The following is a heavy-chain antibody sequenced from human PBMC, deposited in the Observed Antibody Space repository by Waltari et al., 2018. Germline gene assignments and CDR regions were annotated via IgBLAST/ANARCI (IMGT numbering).Heavy chain of an antibody. CDR1: GGSFSGYY. CDR3: ARGRVAVAGNPIGYYYYYGMDV. J-gene: IGHJ6*02. Sequence: QVQLQQWGAGLLKPSETLSLTCAVYGGSFSGYYWSWIRQPPGKGLEWIGEINHSGSTNYNPSLKSRVTISVDTSKNQFARKLSSVTAADTAVYYCARGRVAVAGNPIGYYYYYGMDVWGQGTTVTVSS. D-gene: IGHD6-19*01. V-gene: IGHV4-34*01. CDR2: INHSGST.